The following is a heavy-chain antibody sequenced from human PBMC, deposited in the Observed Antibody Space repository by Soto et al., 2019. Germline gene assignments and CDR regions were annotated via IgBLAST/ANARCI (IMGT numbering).Heavy chain of an antibody. CDR3: ARDFAVVIAASGFDI. CDR2: ISGYNGNT. D-gene: IGHD2-21*01. J-gene: IGHJ3*02. CDR1: GYTFTSYG. Sequence: SVKVSCKASGYTFTSYGITWVRQAPGQGLEWMGWISGYNGNTNYAQKLQGRVTMTTDTSTSTVYMELRSLRSDDTAVYYCARDFAVVIAASGFDIWGQGTIVTVSS. V-gene: IGHV1-18*01.